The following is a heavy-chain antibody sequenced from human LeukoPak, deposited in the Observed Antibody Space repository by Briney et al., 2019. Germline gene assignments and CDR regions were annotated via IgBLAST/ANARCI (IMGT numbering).Heavy chain of an antibody. CDR3: ARHGYCSSTTCYSYFDY. CDR1: GGSIGSSSYY. Sequence: SETLSLTCTVSGGSIGSSSYYWGWIRQPPGKGLEWIGSIYYSGSTYYNPSLKSRVTISVDTSKNQFSLKLSSVTAADTAVYYCARHGYCSSTTCYSYFDYWGQGTLVTVSS. J-gene: IGHJ4*02. V-gene: IGHV4-39*01. CDR2: IYYSGST. D-gene: IGHD2-2*03.